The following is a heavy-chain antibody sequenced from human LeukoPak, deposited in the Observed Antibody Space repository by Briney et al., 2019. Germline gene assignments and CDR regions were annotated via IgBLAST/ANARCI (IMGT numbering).Heavy chain of an antibody. J-gene: IGHJ5*02. CDR3: ARDETYDFWSTPGGFDP. Sequence: PSETLSLTCTVSGGSISSYYWSWIRQPAGKGLERIGRIYTSGSTNYNPSLKSRVTMSVDTSKNQFSLKLSSVTAADTAVYYCARDETYDFWSTPGGFDPWGQGTLVTVSS. V-gene: IGHV4-4*07. D-gene: IGHD3-3*01. CDR1: GGSISSYY. CDR2: IYTSGST.